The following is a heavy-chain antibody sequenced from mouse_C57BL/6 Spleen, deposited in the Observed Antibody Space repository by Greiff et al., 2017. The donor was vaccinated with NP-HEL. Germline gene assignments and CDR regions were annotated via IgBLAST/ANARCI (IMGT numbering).Heavy chain of an antibody. J-gene: IGHJ1*03. D-gene: IGHD1-1*01. CDR3: ARVGSSYLWYFDV. CDR1: GYSITSGYY. Sequence: ESGPGLVKPSQSLSLTCSVTGYSITSGYYWNWIRQFPGNKLEWMGYISYDGSNNYNPSLKNRISITRDTSKNQFFLKLNSVTTEDTATYYCARVGSSYLWYFDVWGTGTTVTVSS. CDR2: ISYDGSN. V-gene: IGHV3-6*01.